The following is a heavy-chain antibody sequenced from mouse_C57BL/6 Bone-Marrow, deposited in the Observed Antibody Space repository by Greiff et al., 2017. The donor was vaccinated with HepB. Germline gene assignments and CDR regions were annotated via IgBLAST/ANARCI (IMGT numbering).Heavy chain of an antibody. Sequence: VKLMESGPELVKPGASVKISCKASGYAFSSSWMNWVKQRPGKGLEWIGRIYPGDGDTNYNGKFKGKATLTADKSSSTAYMQLSSLTSEDSAVYFCAIYSNYGRYAMDYWGQGTSVTVSS. J-gene: IGHJ4*01. CDR3: AIYSNYGRYAMDY. CDR2: IYPGDGDT. CDR1: GYAFSSSW. D-gene: IGHD2-5*01. V-gene: IGHV1-82*01.